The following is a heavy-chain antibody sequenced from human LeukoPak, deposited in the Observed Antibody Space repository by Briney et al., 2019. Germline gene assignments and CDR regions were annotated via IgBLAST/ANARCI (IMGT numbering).Heavy chain of an antibody. CDR1: GGSISSTSYY. J-gene: IGHJ4*02. CDR2: IHYSGST. V-gene: IGHV4-39*07. Sequence: SEALSLTCTVSGGSISSTSYYWGWIRQPPGKGLEWIGSIHYSGSTYYNPSLKSRVTISVDTSKNQFSLKLSSVTAADTAVYYCARGGGSGSREFDYWGQGTLVTVSS. CDR3: ARGGGSGSREFDY. D-gene: IGHD1-26*01.